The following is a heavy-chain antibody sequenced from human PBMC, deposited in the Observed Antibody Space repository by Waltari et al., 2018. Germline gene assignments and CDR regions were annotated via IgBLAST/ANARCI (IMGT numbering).Heavy chain of an antibody. CDR1: GLRLGAPC. Sequence: ESQLVESGGTLVRPGGSLRLSWAVSGLRLGAPCMSWVRPAPGKGLEWVASINQDGETDYVDSVKGRFTISRDTAKNSLYLLLNTLGADDSGVYFCASDPTLFGIPQNYFDSWGQGTQVTVSS. D-gene: IGHD3-3*01. CDR3: ASDPTLFGIPQNYFDS. J-gene: IGHJ4*02. CDR2: INQDGET. V-gene: IGHV3-7*04.